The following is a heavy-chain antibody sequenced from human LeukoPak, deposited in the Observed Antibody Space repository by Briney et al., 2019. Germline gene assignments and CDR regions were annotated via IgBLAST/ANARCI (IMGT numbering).Heavy chain of an antibody. CDR2: MSPNNGHT. CDR3: ARNPYGTGHFDP. CDR1: GYTFTTYD. J-gene: IGHJ5*02. Sequence: ASVKVSCKASGYTFTTYDINGGRQATGRGLEWLGWMSPNNGHTGYAQKFQGRVTLTRDTSINTAYMELSSLTSEDTAVYYCARNPYGTGHFDPWGQGSLVTVSS. V-gene: IGHV1-8*01. D-gene: IGHD2-8*02.